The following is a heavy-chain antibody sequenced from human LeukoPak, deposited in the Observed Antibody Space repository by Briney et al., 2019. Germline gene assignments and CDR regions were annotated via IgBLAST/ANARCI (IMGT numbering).Heavy chain of an antibody. CDR2: ISGSGGST. V-gene: IGHV3-23*01. D-gene: IGHD5-24*01. CDR3: AKDRDGYNQLNWFDP. Sequence: GGSLRLSCAASGFTFSSYAMSWVRQAPGKGLGWVSAISGSGGSTYYADSVKGRFTISRDNSKNTVYLQMSSLRAEDTAVYYCAKDRDGYNQLNWFDPWGQGTLVTVSS. J-gene: IGHJ5*02. CDR1: GFTFSSYA.